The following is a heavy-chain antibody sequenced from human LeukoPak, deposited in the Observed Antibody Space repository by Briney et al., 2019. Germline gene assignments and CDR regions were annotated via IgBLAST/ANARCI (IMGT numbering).Heavy chain of an antibody. CDR1: GYTFTGYY. V-gene: IGHV1-2*02. CDR3: ARQYCSSTSCYPPAFDY. CDR2: INPNSGGT. J-gene: IGHJ4*02. D-gene: IGHD2-2*01. Sequence: ASVKVSCKASGYTFTGYYMHWVRQAPGQGLEWMGWINPNSGGTNYAQKFQGRVTMTRDTSISTAYTELSRLRSDDTAVYYCARQYCSSTSCYPPAFDYWGQGTLVTVSS.